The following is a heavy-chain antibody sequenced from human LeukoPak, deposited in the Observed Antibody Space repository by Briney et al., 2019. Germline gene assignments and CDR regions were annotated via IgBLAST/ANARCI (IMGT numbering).Heavy chain of an antibody. CDR2: ISSSGSTI. CDR1: GFTFSDYY. D-gene: IGHD6-13*01. J-gene: IGHJ6*03. Sequence: GGSLRLSCAASGFTFSDYYTSWIRQAPGKGLEWVSYISSSGSTIYYADSVKGRFTISRDNAKNSLYLQMNSLRAEDTAVYYCASLSPESSSWRYYYYYYMDVWGKGTTVTVSS. V-gene: IGHV3-11*01. CDR3: ASLSPESSSWRYYYYYYMDV.